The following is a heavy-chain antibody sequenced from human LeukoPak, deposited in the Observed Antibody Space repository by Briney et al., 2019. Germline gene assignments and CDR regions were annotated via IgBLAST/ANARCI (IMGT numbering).Heavy chain of an antibody. Sequence: SETLSLTCTVSGGFIGTYYWSWVRQSPGTGLEWIGYIYVTGTRYNPYLQSRVTISVDRSRNQFFLKMTSVTAADTAVYYCARHIGGGIEDMDVWGRGTKVTVSS. CDR3: ARHIGGGIEDMDV. V-gene: IGHV4-59*08. D-gene: IGHD3-16*02. CDR1: GGFIGTYY. CDR2: IYVTGT. J-gene: IGHJ6*03.